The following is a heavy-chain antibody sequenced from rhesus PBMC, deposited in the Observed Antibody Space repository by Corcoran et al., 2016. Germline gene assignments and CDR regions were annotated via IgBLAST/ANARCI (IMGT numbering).Heavy chain of an antibody. D-gene: IGHD3-3*01. CDR3: ARGSPITIFGLVISEYFDY. Sequence: QLQLQESGPGLVKPSETLSLTCAVSGGSISSNYWSWIRQPPGKGLEWIGRISSSGGSTDYNPSLRGRFTISTDTSKNQFSLKLSSVTAADTAVYYCARGSPITIFGLVISEYFDYWGQGALVTVSS. CDR2: ISSSGGST. V-gene: IGHV4-173*01. CDR1: GGSISSNY. J-gene: IGHJ4*01.